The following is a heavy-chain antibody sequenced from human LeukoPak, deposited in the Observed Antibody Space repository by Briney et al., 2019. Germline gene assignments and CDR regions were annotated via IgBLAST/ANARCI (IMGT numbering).Heavy chain of an antibody. D-gene: IGHD3-10*01. CDR1: GGSISSSSYY. CDR2: IYYSGST. Sequence: SGPTLVKPSETLSLTRTVSGGSISSSSYYWGWIRQPPGKGLEWIGSIYYSGSTYYNSSLKSRVTISVDTSKNQFSLKLSSVTAADTAVYYCASPLNDIGGFDYWGQGTLVTVSS. CDR3: ASPLNDIGGFDY. V-gene: IGHV4-39*01. J-gene: IGHJ4*02.